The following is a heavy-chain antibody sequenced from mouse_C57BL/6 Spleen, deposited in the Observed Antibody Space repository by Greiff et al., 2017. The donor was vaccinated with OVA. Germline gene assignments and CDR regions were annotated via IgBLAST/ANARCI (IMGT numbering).Heavy chain of an antibody. J-gene: IGHJ2*01. V-gene: IGHV5-17*01. CDR1: GFTFSDYG. CDR2: ISSGSSTI. D-gene: IGHD2-1*01. Sequence: EVKLQESGGGLVKPGGSLKLSCAASGFTFSDYGMHWVRQAPEKGLEWVAYISSGSSTIYYADTVKGRFTISRDNAKNTLFLQMTSLRSEDTAMYYCAREGNYLYYFDYWGQGTTLTVSS. CDR3: AREGNYLYYFDY.